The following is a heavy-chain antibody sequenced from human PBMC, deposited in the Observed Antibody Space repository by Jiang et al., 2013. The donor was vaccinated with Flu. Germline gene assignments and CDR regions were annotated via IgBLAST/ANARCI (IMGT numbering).Heavy chain of an antibody. CDR2: ISYDGSNK. CDR3: ARVRYGSGYYGMDV. CDR1: GFTFSSYA. V-gene: IGHV3-30-3*01. Sequence: RSLRLSCAASGFTFSSYAMHWVRQAPGKGLEWVAVISYDGSNKYYADSVKGRFTISRDNSKNTLYLQMNSLRAEDTAVYYCARVRYGSGYYGMDVWGQGTTVTVSS. J-gene: IGHJ6*02. D-gene: IGHD3-10*01.